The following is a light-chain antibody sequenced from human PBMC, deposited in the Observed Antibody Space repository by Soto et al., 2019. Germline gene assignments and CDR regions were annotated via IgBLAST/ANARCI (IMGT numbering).Light chain of an antibody. V-gene: IGLV2-23*01. Sequence: SALTQPAPVSGAPGQSITISFNGTRSDVGSYNVVSWYQPHPGKAPKLMIYEGTKRPSGVSNRFSGSRSGNTASLTISGLQAEDEADYYCCSYAGSSPLYVFGTGTKVTVL. J-gene: IGLJ1*01. CDR1: RSDVGSYNV. CDR2: EGT. CDR3: CSYAGSSPLYV.